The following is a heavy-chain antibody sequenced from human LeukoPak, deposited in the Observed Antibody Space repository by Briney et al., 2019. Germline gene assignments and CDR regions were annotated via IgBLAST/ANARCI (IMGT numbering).Heavy chain of an antibody. V-gene: IGHV3-48*04. CDR1: GFTFSSYS. CDR3: ATGYSGYGYYFDY. D-gene: IGHD5-12*01. CDR2: ISSSSTI. J-gene: IGHJ4*02. Sequence: PGGSLRLSCAASGFTFSSYSMNWVRQAPGKGLEWISCISSSSTIYYADSVKGRFTISRDNAKNSLYLQMNSLRAEDTAVYYCATGYSGYGYYFDYWGQGTLVTVSS.